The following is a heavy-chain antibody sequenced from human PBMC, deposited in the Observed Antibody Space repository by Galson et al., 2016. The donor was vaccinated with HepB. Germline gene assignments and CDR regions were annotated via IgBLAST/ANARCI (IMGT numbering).Heavy chain of an antibody. CDR3: AREIIRRPRGYFDY. CDR1: GFTFSAHW. Sequence: SLRLSCATSGFTFSAHWMHWVRQSPEKGLQWVARINSDGSSTSYADSVKGRCTISRDTAENTLILQMNGLTVNDTAVYYCAREIIRRPRGYFDYWGQGALVIVSS. V-gene: IGHV3-74*01. CDR2: INSDGSST. D-gene: IGHD2-15*01. J-gene: IGHJ4*02.